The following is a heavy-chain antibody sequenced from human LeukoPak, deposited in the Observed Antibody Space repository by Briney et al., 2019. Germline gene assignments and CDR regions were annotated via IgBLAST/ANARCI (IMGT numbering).Heavy chain of an antibody. CDR2: INPKSGGT. CDR1: GYSFTDYY. D-gene: IGHD3-9*01. CDR3: VGEYYDILTGSGGAGYYFDY. J-gene: IGHJ4*02. V-gene: IGHV1-2*02. Sequence: ASVKVSCKASGYSFTDYYMHWVRQAPGQGLEWMGWINPKSGGTSYAQNFQGRVTMTRDTSINTAYMELSRLRSDDAAVYHCVGEYYDILTGSGGAGYYFDYWGQGTLVTVSS.